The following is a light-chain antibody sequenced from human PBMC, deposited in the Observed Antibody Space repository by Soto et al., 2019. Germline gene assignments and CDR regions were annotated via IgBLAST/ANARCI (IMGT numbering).Light chain of an antibody. CDR1: SANIGAAYN. V-gene: IGLV1-40*01. CDR2: GNN. Sequence: QLVLTQPPSVSGAPGQRVTISCTGSSANIGAAYNVDWYQQLPGTAPKLLIYGNNNRPSGVPARFSGSKSGTSASLAISGLQSEDEAHYYCATWDDSLDVHVFGTGTKVTVL. J-gene: IGLJ1*01. CDR3: ATWDDSLDVHV.